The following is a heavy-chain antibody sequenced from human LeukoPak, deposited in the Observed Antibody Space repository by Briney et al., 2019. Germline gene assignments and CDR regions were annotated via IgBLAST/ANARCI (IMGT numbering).Heavy chain of an antibody. Sequence: SETLSLTCTVSGGSISSSSYYWGWIRQPPGKGLEWIGSIYYSGSTYYNPSLKSRVTISVDTSKNQFSLKLSSVTAADTAVYYCAASGSYDYFDYWGQGTLVTVSS. J-gene: IGHJ4*02. D-gene: IGHD1-26*01. CDR2: IYYSGST. V-gene: IGHV4-39*01. CDR3: AASGSYDYFDY. CDR1: GGSISSSSYY.